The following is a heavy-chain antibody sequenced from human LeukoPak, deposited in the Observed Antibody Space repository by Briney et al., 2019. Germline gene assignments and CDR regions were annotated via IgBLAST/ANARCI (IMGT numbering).Heavy chain of an antibody. J-gene: IGHJ3*02. CDR3: AREPRYAFDI. CDR1: GFTLSDYF. Sequence: GGSLRLSCAASGFTLSDYFMSWIRQAPGKGLEWVSYMSSSVTTIYYGDSVKGRFTISRDNIKNSLYLQMNSLRADDTAVYYCAREPRYAFDIWGQGTMVTVSS. CDR2: MSSSVTTI. V-gene: IGHV3-11*01.